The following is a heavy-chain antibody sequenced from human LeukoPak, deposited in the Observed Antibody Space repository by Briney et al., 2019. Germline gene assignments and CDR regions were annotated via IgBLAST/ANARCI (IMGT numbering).Heavy chain of an antibody. J-gene: IGHJ4*02. V-gene: IGHV1-3*01. CDR3: ARDDFGDSCYPGGY. Sequence: ASVKVSCKASGYTFTKYVVHWVRQAPGQGPEWMGWINAGNGDTKYSQNFQDRVTITRDTSANTSYMALSSLTSEDAALYYCARDDFGDSCYPGGYWGQGTLVTVSS. D-gene: IGHD2-2*01. CDR2: INAGNGDT. CDR1: GYTFTKYV.